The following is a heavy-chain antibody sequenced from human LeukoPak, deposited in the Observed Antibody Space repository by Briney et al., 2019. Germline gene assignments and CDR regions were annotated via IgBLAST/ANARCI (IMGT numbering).Heavy chain of an antibody. D-gene: IGHD3-3*01. CDR3: ARDLDFWSGYFNFDY. CDR2: ISGSDINT. CDR1: GFTFSSYA. Sequence: GGSLRLSCAASGFTFSSYAMSWVRQAPGKGLEWVSAISGSDINTYYADSVKGRFTISRDNAKNSLYLQMNSLRAEDTAVYYCARDLDFWSGYFNFDYWGQGTLVTVSS. V-gene: IGHV3-23*01. J-gene: IGHJ4*02.